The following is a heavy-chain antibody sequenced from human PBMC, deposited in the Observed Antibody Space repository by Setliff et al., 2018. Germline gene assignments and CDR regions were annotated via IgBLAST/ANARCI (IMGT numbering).Heavy chain of an antibody. D-gene: IGHD2-15*01. J-gene: IGHJ4*02. CDR3: ARSDGGSSGLDY. CDR2: SRYAENYQ. V-gene: IGHV3-30-3*01. Sequence: LRLSCAASGFTISYYAIHWVRQAPGKGLEWVAVSRYAENYQYYADSVKGRFTISRDNSENTLDLQMNGLRPDDTAVYHCARSDGGSSGLDYWGQGTLVTVSS. CDR1: GFTISYYA.